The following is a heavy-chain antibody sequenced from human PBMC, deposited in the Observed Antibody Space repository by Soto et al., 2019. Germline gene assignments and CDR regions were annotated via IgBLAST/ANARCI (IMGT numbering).Heavy chain of an antibody. V-gene: IGHV3-33*01. D-gene: IGHD6-19*01. CDR1: GFTFSSYV. CDR3: ARDLAVAGNYYYYYGMDV. Sequence: GGSLRLSCAASGFTFSSYVMHWVRQAPGKGLEWVAVIWYDGSNKYYADSVKGRFTISRDNSKNTLYLQMNSLRAEDTAVYYCARDLAVAGNYYYYYGMDVWGQGTTVTVSS. J-gene: IGHJ6*02. CDR2: IWYDGSNK.